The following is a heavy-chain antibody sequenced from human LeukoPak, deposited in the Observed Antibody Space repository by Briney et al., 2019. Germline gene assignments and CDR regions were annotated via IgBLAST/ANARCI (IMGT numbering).Heavy chain of an antibody. CDR2: INPNSGGT. CDR3: ARISPPLYGQQLFDY. V-gene: IGHV1-2*02. D-gene: IGHD6-13*01. Sequence: GASVKVSCKASGYTFTGYYMHWVRQAPGQGLEWMGWINPNSGGTNYAQKFQGRVTMTRDTSISTAYMELSRLRSDDTAVYYCARISPPLYGQQLFDYWGQGTLVTVSS. CDR1: GYTFTGYY. J-gene: IGHJ4*02.